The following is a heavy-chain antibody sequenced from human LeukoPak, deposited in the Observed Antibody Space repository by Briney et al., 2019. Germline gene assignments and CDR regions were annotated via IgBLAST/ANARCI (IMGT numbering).Heavy chain of an antibody. CDR1: GYTCTSYG. CDR2: ISAYNGNT. Sequence: ASVKVSCKASGYTCTSYGISWVRQAPGQGLEWMGWISAYNGNTNYAQKLQGRVTMTTDTSTSTAYMELRSLRSDDTAVYYCARGALSSGSYYFDYWGQGTLVTVSS. V-gene: IGHV1-18*01. D-gene: IGHD1-26*01. J-gene: IGHJ4*02. CDR3: ARGALSSGSYYFDY.